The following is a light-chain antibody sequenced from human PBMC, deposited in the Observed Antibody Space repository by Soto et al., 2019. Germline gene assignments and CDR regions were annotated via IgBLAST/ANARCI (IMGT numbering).Light chain of an antibody. CDR1: QSVSSSS. V-gene: IGKV3-20*01. CDR2: TAS. CDR3: QLYGSSPPYI. Sequence: EIVLTQSPGTVSLSPGERATLSCRASQSVSSSSLAWYQQRPGQAPRLLIFTASSRATGTPDRFSGSGSGTDFTLTISRLEPEDFAVCYCQLYGSSPPYIFGPGTKVEIK. J-gene: IGKJ2*01.